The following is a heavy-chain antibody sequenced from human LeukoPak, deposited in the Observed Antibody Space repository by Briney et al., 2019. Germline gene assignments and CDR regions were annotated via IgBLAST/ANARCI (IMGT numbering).Heavy chain of an antibody. CDR3: ARVPLPQHIVVLTGSRFDP. D-gene: IGHD2-21*02. CDR2: IYPGDSDT. Sequence: GESLKISCKGSGYSFTSYWIGWVRQTPGKGLEWMGNIYPGDSDTRYSPSFQGQVSISVDKSISTAYLQWSSLKASDTAMYYCARVPLPQHIVVLTGSRFDPWGQGTLVTVSS. CDR1: GYSFTSYW. V-gene: IGHV5-51*01. J-gene: IGHJ5*02.